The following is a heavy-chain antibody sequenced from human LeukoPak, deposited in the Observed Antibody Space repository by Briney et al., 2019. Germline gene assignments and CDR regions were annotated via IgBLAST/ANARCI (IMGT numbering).Heavy chain of an antibody. Sequence: PSETLSLTCTVSGGSISSYYWSWIRQPPGKGLEWIGYIYYSGSTNYNPSLKSRVTISVDTSKNQFSLKLSSVTAADTAVYYCARIIRGEARINWFDPWGQGTLVTVSS. V-gene: IGHV4-59*01. CDR3: ARIIRGEARINWFDP. J-gene: IGHJ5*02. D-gene: IGHD3-10*01. CDR2: IYYSGST. CDR1: GGSISSYY.